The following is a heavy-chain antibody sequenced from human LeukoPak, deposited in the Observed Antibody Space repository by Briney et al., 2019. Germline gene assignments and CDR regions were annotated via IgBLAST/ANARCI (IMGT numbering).Heavy chain of an antibody. CDR2: IYSGGGT. V-gene: IGHV3-53*01. D-gene: IGHD3-22*01. CDR1: GFTVSSNY. CDR3: ARADSSGYYLNSDAFDI. Sequence: GGSLRLSCAASGFTVSSNYMSWVRQAPGKGLEWVSVIYSGGGTYYADSVKGRFTISRDNSKNTLYLQMNSLRAEDTAVYYCARADSSGYYLNSDAFDIWGQGTMVTVSS. J-gene: IGHJ3*02.